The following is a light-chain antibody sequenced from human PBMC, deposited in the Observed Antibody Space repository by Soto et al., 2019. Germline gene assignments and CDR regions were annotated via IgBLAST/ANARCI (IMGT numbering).Light chain of an antibody. CDR3: QQSYITPWT. J-gene: IGKJ1*01. Sequence: IQMPQSPSTLSASVGDRVTITCRASQSISSWLAWYQQKPGKAPKLLIYDASSLESGVPSRFSGSGSGTDFTLTISSLQPEDFATYYCQQSYITPWTFGQGTKVDIK. CDR1: QSISSW. CDR2: DAS. V-gene: IGKV1-5*01.